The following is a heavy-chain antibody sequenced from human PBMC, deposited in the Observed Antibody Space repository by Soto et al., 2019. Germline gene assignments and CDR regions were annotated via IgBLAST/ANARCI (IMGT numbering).Heavy chain of an antibody. D-gene: IGHD3-16*02. CDR3: ARTVRIYDYVWGSYRSNSDFDY. CDR1: GFSLSTSGMC. V-gene: IGHV2-70*01. CDR2: IDWDDDK. Sequence: SGPTLVNPTQTLTLTCTFSGFSLSTSGMCVSWIRQPPGKALEWLALIDWDDDKYYSTSLKTRLTISKDTSKNQVVLTMTNMDPVDTATYYCARTVRIYDYVWGSYRSNSDFDYWGQGTLVTVSS. J-gene: IGHJ4*02.